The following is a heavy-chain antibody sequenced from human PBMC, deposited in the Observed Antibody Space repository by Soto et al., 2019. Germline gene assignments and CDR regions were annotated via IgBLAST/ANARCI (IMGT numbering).Heavy chain of an antibody. Sequence: QVQLQESGPGLVKPSQTLSLTCTVSGGSISSGGYYWSWIRQHPGKGLEWIGYIYYSGSTYYNPSLKSRVTISVDTSKNQFSLKLSSVTAADTAVYYCARGGSSWYGLNDAFDIWGQGTMVTVSS. V-gene: IGHV4-31*03. CDR3: ARGGSSWYGLNDAFDI. CDR2: IYYSGST. CDR1: GGSISSGGYY. D-gene: IGHD6-13*01. J-gene: IGHJ3*02.